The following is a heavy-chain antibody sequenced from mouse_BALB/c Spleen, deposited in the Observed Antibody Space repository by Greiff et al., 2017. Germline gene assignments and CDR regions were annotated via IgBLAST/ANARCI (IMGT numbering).Heavy chain of an antibody. Sequence: VQLQQSGAELAKPGASVKMSCKASGYTFTSYWMHWVKQRPGQGLEWIGYINPSTGYTEYNQKFKDKATLTADKSSSTAYMQLSSLTSEDSAVYYCARGAYDGYYFDYWGQGTTLTVSS. CDR3: ARGAYDGYYFDY. CDR1: GYTFTSYW. CDR2: INPSTGYT. V-gene: IGHV1-7*01. D-gene: IGHD2-3*01. J-gene: IGHJ2*01.